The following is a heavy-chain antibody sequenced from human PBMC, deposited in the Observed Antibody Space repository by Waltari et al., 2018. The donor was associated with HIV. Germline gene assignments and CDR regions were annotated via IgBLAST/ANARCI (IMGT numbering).Heavy chain of an antibody. Sequence: EVQLLESGGGLVQPGGSLTLSCSASGFTFNSSAMYWVRQAPGKGLEWVSYISTRGNTAYYTDSVKGRFTTSRDNSRNTLYLHMASLRAEDTALYYCVKDQGSYMGWGDLWGQGTPVTVSS. V-gene: IGHV3-23*01. J-gene: IGHJ4*02. D-gene: IGHD1-26*01. CDR1: GFTFNSSA. CDR3: VKDQGSYMGWGDL. CDR2: ISTRGNTA.